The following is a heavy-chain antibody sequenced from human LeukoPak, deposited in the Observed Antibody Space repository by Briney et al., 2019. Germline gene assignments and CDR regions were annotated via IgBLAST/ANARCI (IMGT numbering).Heavy chain of an antibody. CDR2: IYSGGST. CDR1: GFTVSSNY. CDR3: AKEEWGFGEFPLFMDV. D-gene: IGHD3-10*01. V-gene: IGHV3-66*01. Sequence: GGSLRLPCAASGFTVSSNYMSWVRQAPGKGLEWVSAIYSGGSTYYADSVKGRFTISRDNSKNTLYLQMNSLRAEDTAVYYCAKEEWGFGEFPLFMDVWGKGTTVTISS. J-gene: IGHJ6*03.